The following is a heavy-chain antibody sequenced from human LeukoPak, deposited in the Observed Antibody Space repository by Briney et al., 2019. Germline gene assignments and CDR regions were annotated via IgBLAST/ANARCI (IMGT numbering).Heavy chain of an antibody. V-gene: IGHV4-59*08. J-gene: IGHJ4*02. CDR1: GGSISSYY. D-gene: IGHD3-22*01. CDR2: IYYSGST. Sequence: SETLSLTCTVSGGSISSYYWNWIRQPPGKGLEWIGYIYYSGSTNYNPSLKSRVTTSVDTSKNQFSLKLSSVTAADTAVYYCARVGKTYYYDSSGYQVDYWGQGTLVTVSS. CDR3: ARVGKTYYYDSSGYQVDY.